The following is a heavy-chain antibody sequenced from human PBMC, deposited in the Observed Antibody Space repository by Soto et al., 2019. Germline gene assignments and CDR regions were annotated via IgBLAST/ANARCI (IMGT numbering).Heavy chain of an antibody. Sequence: QVQLVESGGGVVQPGRSLRLSCAASGFTFSSYGMHWVRQAPGKGLEWVAVIWYDGSNKYYADSVKGRFTISRDNSKNSLYLQMHSLCADGRGVYYCARGGGNSHFDYWGQGTLVTVSS. CDR2: IWYDGSNK. V-gene: IGHV3-33*01. CDR1: GFTFSSYG. D-gene: IGHD2-21*02. CDR3: ARGGGNSHFDY. J-gene: IGHJ4*02.